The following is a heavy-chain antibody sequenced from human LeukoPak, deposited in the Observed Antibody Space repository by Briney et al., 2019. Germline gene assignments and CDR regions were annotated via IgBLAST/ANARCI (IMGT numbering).Heavy chain of an antibody. D-gene: IGHD7-27*01. Sequence: PSETLSLTCAVYGGSFSGYYWSWIRQPPGKGLEWIGEINHSGSTNYNPSLKSRATISVDTSKNQFSLKLSSVTAADTAVYYCARWARLGMRKSYYFDYWGQGTLVTVSS. V-gene: IGHV4-34*01. CDR3: ARWARLGMRKSYYFDY. CDR2: INHSGST. CDR1: GGSFSGYY. J-gene: IGHJ4*02.